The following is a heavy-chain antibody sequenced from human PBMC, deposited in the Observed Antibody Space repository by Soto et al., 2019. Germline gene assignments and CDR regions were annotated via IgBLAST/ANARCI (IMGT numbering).Heavy chain of an antibody. CDR3: ATGVTAMVYYSDY. J-gene: IGHJ4*02. V-gene: IGHV3-15*01. D-gene: IGHD5-18*01. CDR2: IKRKSDGGTT. CDR1: GFTFSDAL. Sequence: EVQLVESGGGLVKPGGSLRLSCAASGFTFSDALMSWVRQAPGKGLEWVGRIKRKSDGGTTDYAAPVKGRITISRDDSKNTLYLQMNSLKTEDTAVYYCATGVTAMVYYSDYWGQGTLVTVAS.